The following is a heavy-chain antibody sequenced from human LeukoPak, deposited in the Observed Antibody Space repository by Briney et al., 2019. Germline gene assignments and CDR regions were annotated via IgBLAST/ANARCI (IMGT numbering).Heavy chain of an antibody. V-gene: IGHV4-59*01. CDR1: GGSISTYY. Sequence: ETLSLTCTVSGGSISTYYWSWIRQPPGKGLEWLGNVYYSGSTNYNPSLTSRVTISVDTSNNQFSLMLSSVTAADTAVYYCAREGMAIGFARFPIFNYWGQGTLVTVSS. J-gene: IGHJ4*02. CDR2: VYYSGST. D-gene: IGHD3-3*01. CDR3: AREGMAIGFARFPIFNY.